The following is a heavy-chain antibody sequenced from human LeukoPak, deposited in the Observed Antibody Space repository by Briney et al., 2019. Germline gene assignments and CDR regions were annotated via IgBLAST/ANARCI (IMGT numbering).Heavy chain of an antibody. CDR1: GGSISSYY. Sequence: SETLSLTCTVSGGSISSYYWSWIRQPPGKGLEWIGYIYYSGSTNYNPSLKSRVTISVDTSKNQFSLKLSSVTAADTAVYYCASIAARLVDYWGQGTLVTISS. J-gene: IGHJ4*02. CDR2: IYYSGST. CDR3: ASIAARLVDY. V-gene: IGHV4-59*01. D-gene: IGHD6-6*01.